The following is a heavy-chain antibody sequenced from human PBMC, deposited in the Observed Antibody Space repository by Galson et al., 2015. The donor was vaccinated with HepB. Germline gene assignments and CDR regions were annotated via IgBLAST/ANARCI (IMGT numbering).Heavy chain of an antibody. V-gene: IGHV3-7*01. Sequence: SLRLSCAASGFTFSSYWMSWVRQAPGKGLEWVANIKQDGSEKYYVDSVKGRFTISRDNAKNSLYLQMNSLRAEDTAVYYCARDRPLAHYYYYGMDVWGQGTTVTVSS. CDR3: ARDRPLAHYYYYGMDV. CDR1: GFTFSSYW. CDR2: IKQDGSEK. J-gene: IGHJ6*02.